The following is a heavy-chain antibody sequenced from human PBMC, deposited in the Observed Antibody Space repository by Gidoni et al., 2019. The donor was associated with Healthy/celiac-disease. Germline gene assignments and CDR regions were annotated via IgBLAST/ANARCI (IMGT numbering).Heavy chain of an antibody. D-gene: IGHD3-22*01. CDR1: GGSISSRNW. J-gene: IGHJ3*01. Sequence: QVQLQESGPGLVKPSGTLSLTCAVSGGSISSRNWWSWVRQPPGRGLAWIGENYHSGSTNYNPSLKSRVTISVDKSKNQFYLKLSSVTAADTAGYYCARVRDDSSGIIPDNWGQGTMVTVSS. CDR2: NYHSGST. CDR3: ARVRDDSSGIIPDN. V-gene: IGHV4-4*02.